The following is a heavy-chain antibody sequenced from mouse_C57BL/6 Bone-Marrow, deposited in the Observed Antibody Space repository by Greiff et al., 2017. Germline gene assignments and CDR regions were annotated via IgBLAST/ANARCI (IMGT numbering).Heavy chain of an antibody. Sequence: EVQLVESGGGLVKPGGSLKLSCAASGFTFSSYAMSWVRQTPEKRLEWVATISDGGSYTYYPDNVKGRFTISIDNARNNLYLQMSHLKSEDTAMYYCARDVPIYDGYYTWFAYWGQGTLVTVSA. V-gene: IGHV5-4*01. CDR3: ARDVPIYDGYYTWFAY. CDR1: GFTFSSYA. J-gene: IGHJ3*01. D-gene: IGHD2-3*01. CDR2: ISDGGSYT.